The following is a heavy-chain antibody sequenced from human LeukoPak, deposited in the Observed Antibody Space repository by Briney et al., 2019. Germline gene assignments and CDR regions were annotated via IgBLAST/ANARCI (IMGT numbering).Heavy chain of an antibody. Sequence: ASVKVSCKTSGYTFTSYYIHWVRQAPGKGLEWMGIINPIGGTTDYPQKFQGRVTMTRDMSTSTVYMELTSLSPEDTARYYCASERGYSGYTFDYWGQGNMVTVSS. J-gene: IGHJ4*02. D-gene: IGHD5-12*01. CDR2: INPIGGTT. V-gene: IGHV1-46*01. CDR3: ASERGYSGYTFDY. CDR1: GYTFTSYY.